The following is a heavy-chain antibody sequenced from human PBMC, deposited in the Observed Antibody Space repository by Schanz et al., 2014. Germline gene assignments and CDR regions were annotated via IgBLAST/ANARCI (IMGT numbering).Heavy chain of an antibody. CDR1: GGSISSGAYS. CDR3: ARDRGMTTSDYYYGMDV. D-gene: IGHD4-17*01. Sequence: QVQLQESGPRLVKPSQTLSLTCTVSGGSISSGAYSWSWIRQPPGKRPEWIGYIYSSGSTYYNPPLKSRVSMPIAAAKNQFPRKLSSVAAADTAVYYCARDRGMTTSDYYYGMDVWGQGTTVTVSS. CDR2: IYSSGST. V-gene: IGHV4-30-4*07. J-gene: IGHJ6*02.